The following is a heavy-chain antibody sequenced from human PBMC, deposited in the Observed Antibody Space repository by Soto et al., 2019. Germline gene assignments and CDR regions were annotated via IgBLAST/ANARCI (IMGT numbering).Heavy chain of an antibody. Sequence: QVQLVESGGGVVQPGRSLRLSCAASGFTFSSYGMHWVRQAPGKGLEWVAVISYDGSNKYYADSVKGRFTISRDNSKNTLSLQMNSLRAEDTAVYYCAKDEGYYGSGSYAKSSGMDVWGQGTTVTVSS. J-gene: IGHJ6*02. CDR3: AKDEGYYGSGSYAKSSGMDV. CDR2: ISYDGSNK. CDR1: GFTFSSYG. V-gene: IGHV3-30*18. D-gene: IGHD3-10*01.